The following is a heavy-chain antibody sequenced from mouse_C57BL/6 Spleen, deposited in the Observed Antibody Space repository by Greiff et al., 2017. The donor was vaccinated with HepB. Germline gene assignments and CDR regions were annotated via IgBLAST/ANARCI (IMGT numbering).Heavy chain of an antibody. J-gene: IGHJ2*01. CDR1: GYTFTSYW. V-gene: IGHV1-64*01. CDR2: IHPNSGST. CDR3: ARSGDYDPYFDY. D-gene: IGHD2-4*01. Sequence: QVQLPQPGAELVKPGASVKMSCKASGYTFTSYWMHWVKQMPGQGLEWIGMIHPNSGSTNYNEKFKSKATLTVDNSCSTAYMQLSSLTSDDSAVYYVARSGDYDPYFDYWGQGTTLTVSS.